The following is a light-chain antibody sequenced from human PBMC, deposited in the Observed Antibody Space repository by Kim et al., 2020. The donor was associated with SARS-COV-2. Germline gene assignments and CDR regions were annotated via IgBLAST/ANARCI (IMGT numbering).Light chain of an antibody. J-gene: IGLJ3*02. CDR2: QDS. V-gene: IGLV3-1*01. Sequence: SYELTQPPSVSVSPGQTASFTCSGDKLGDKYACWYQQKPGQSPVLGIYQDSKRPSGIPERFSGSNSGNTATLTISGTQAMDEADYYCQAWDSSIWVFGGGTQLTFL. CDR3: QAWDSSIWV. CDR1: KLGDKY.